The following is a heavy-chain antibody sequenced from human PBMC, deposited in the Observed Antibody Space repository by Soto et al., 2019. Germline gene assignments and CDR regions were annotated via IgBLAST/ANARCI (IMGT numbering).Heavy chain of an antibody. CDR3: AHYWFGLGPDY. CDR1: GFTVSSNY. Sequence: GGSLRLSCAASGFTVSSNYMSWVRQAPGKGLEWVANIKEDGSDKYYVDSVKGRFTISRDNAKNLVYLQMNSLRAEDTAVYYCAHYWFGLGPDYWSRGSLVTVSS. CDR2: IKEDGSDK. V-gene: IGHV3-7*01. D-gene: IGHD3-16*01. J-gene: IGHJ4*02.